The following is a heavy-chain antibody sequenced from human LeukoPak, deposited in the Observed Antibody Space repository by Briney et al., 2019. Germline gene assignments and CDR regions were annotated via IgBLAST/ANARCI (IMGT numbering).Heavy chain of an antibody. D-gene: IGHD3-10*01. CDR1: GGTFSSYA. Sequence: SVKVSCKASGGTFSSYAISWVRQAPGQGLEWMGGIIPIFGTANYAQKFQGRVTIAVDESTSTAYMELSSLRSEDTAVYYCAREGNYYGSGSYYSWFDPWGQGTLVTVSS. V-gene: IGHV1-69*01. CDR2: IIPIFGTA. CDR3: AREGNYYGSGSYYSWFDP. J-gene: IGHJ5*02.